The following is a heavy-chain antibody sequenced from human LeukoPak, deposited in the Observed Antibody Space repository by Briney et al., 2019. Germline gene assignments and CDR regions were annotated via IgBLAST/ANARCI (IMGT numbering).Heavy chain of an antibody. Sequence: ASVKVSCKASGYTFTSYDINWVRQATGQGLEWMGCMNPNSGNTGYAQKFQGRVTMTRNTSISTAYMELSSLRSEDTAVYYCARGDYYDSSGYYMEKDDYWGQGTLVTVSS. CDR1: GYTFTSYD. V-gene: IGHV1-8*01. J-gene: IGHJ4*02. CDR2: MNPNSGNT. D-gene: IGHD3-22*01. CDR3: ARGDYYDSSGYYMEKDDY.